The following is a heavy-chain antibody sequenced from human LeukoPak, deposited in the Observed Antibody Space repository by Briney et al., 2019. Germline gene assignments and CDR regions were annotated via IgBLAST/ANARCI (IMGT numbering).Heavy chain of an antibody. Sequence: ASVKISCKVSGYTFTDYYMHWVQQAPGKGLEWMGLVDPEDGETIYAEKFQGRVTITADTSTDTAHMELSSLRSEDTAAYYCATDRQDSRGYFPENWGQGTLVTVSS. CDR1: GYTFTDYY. CDR3: ATDRQDSRGYFPEN. D-gene: IGHD3-22*01. V-gene: IGHV1-69-2*01. J-gene: IGHJ4*02. CDR2: VDPEDGET.